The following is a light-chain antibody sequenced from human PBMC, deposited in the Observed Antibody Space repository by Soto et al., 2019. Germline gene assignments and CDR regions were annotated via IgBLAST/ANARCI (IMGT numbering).Light chain of an antibody. CDR3: QTWATGIGV. CDR1: SGHSSYA. CDR2: VNSDGSH. J-gene: IGLJ2*01. V-gene: IGLV4-69*01. Sequence: QSVLTQSPSASASLGASVKLTCTLSSGHSSYAIAWHQQQPEKGPRYLMKVNSDGSHNKGDGIPDCFSGSSSGAERYLTISSLQSEDEADYYCQTWATGIGVFGGGTKLTVL.